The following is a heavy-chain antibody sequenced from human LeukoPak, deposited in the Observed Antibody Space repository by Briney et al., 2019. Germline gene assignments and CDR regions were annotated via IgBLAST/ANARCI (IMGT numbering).Heavy chain of an antibody. CDR1: GFTFSSYS. J-gene: IGHJ4*02. CDR2: ISSSNTYI. V-gene: IGHV3-21*01. CDR3: AREGGHCSNGICSYFDY. Sequence: GGSLRLSCAASGFTFSSYSMNWVRQAPGKGLEWVSSISSSNTYIYYADSVKGRFTISRDNAKSSLYLQMNSLRAEDTAIYYCAREGGHCSNGICSYFDYWGQGSLVTVSS. D-gene: IGHD2-8*01.